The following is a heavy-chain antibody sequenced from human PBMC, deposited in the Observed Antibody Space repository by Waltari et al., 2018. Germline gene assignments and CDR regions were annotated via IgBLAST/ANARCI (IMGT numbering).Heavy chain of an antibody. CDR2: IYHSGST. J-gene: IGHJ5*02. CDR3: ARGAIAVAGWFDP. CDR1: GYSISSGYY. Sequence: QVQLQESGPGLVKPSETLSLTCAVSGYSISSGYYWGWIRQPPGKGLEWIGSIYHSGSTYYTPSLKSRVTISVDTSKNQFSLKLSSVTAADTAVYYCARGAIAVAGWFDPWGQGTLVTVSS. D-gene: IGHD6-19*01. V-gene: IGHV4-38-2*01.